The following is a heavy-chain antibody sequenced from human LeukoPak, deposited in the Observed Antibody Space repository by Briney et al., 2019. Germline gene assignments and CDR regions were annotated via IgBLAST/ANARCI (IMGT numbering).Heavy chain of an antibody. CDR3: ARKSSGWPGDFNY. J-gene: IGHJ4*02. CDR2: IYPGDSDT. D-gene: IGHD6-25*01. Sequence: GESLKISCKGSGYSFITYRIGWVRQMPGKGLEWMGIIYPGDSDTRYSPSFQGQVTISADKSISTAYLQWSSLKASDTAMYYCARKSSGWPGDFNYWGQGTLVTVSS. CDR1: GYSFITYR. V-gene: IGHV5-51*01.